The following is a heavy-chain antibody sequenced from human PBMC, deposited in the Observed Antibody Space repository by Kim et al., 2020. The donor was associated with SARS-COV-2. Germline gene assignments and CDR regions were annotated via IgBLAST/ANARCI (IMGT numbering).Heavy chain of an antibody. CDR2: INQDGSEK. V-gene: IGHV3-7*01. J-gene: IGHJ3*02. Sequence: GGSLRLSCAASGFTFSTYWMSWVRQAPGKGLEWVASINQDGSEKYYVDSVKGRFTMSRDNAKDSLYLEMNSLRAEDTAVYYCARYCSGGSCYSVTPDAFDIWGQGTVVSVSS. CDR3: ARYCSGGSCYSVTPDAFDI. CDR1: GFTFSTYW. D-gene: IGHD2-15*01.